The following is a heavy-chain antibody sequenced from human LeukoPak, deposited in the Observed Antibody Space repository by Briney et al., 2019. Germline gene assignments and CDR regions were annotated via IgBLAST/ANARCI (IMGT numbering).Heavy chain of an antibody. J-gene: IGHJ5*02. CDR1: GGSFSGYY. CDR3: ARDYSSGSNWFDP. CDR2: INHSGST. V-gene: IGHV4-34*01. D-gene: IGHD6-19*01. Sequence: PSETLSLTCAVYGGSFSGYYWSWIRQPPGKGLEWIGEINHSGSTNYNPSLKSRDTISVDTSKNQFSLKLSSVTAAGTAVYYCARDYSSGSNWFDPWGQGTLVTVSS.